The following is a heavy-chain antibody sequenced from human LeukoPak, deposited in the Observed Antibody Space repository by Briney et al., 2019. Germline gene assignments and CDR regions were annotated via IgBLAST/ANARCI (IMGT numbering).Heavy chain of an antibody. V-gene: IGHV4-34*01. CDR2: INHSGST. J-gene: IGHJ5*02. Sequence: SETLSLTCAVYGGSFSGYYWSWIRQPPGKGLEWIGEINHSGSTNYNPSLKSRVTISVDTSKNQFSLKLSSVTAADTAVYYCARHPHYGSGSYCNYNWFDPWGQGTLVTVSS. CDR3: ARHPHYGSGSYCNYNWFDP. CDR1: GGSFSGYY. D-gene: IGHD3-10*01.